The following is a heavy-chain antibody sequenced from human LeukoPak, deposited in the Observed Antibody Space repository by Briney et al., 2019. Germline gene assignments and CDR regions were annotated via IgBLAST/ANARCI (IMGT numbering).Heavy chain of an antibody. D-gene: IGHD3-10*01. Sequence: GSLRLSCAVSGITLSNYGMSWVRQAPGKGLEWVAGISDSGGSTNYADSVKGRFTISRDNAKNTLYLQMNSLRAEDTAVYFCAKRGVVIRVILVGFHKQAYYFDSWGQGALVTVSS. V-gene: IGHV3-23*01. J-gene: IGHJ4*02. CDR3: AKRGVVIRVILVGFHKQAYYFDS. CDR1: GITLSNYG. CDR2: ISDSGGST.